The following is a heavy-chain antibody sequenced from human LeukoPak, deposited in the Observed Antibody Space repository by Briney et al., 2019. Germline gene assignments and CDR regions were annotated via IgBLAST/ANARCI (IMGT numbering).Heavy chain of an antibody. J-gene: IGHJ6*04. CDR1: GGTFSSYA. Sequence: ASVNVSCKASGGTFSSYAISWVRQAPGHGLEWMGGVIPIFGPANYAQKLQGRVPNTADRTPRAGYMVLSNLRSEDTAVDYCWEGRREDIVVVPAGPPYFHGMDVWGKGTTVTLSS. CDR3: WEGRREDIVVVPAGPPYFHGMDV. D-gene: IGHD2-2*01. V-gene: IGHV1-69*01. CDR2: VIPIFGPA.